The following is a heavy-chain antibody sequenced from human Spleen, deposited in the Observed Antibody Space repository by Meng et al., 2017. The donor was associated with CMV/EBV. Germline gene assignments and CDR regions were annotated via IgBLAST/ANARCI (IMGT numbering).Heavy chain of an antibody. V-gene: IGHV1-2*02. CDR3: ARDRDPRSTGWTREFDY. J-gene: IGHJ4*02. CDR2: ISTYSGGT. Sequence: ASVKVSCKASQYTFTGYYMHWVRQAPGQGLEWMGWISTYSGGTEYAQKFQGRVTMTTDTSTSIAYMELRSLRSDDTAVYFCARDRDPRSTGWTREFDYWGQGTLVTVSS. CDR1: QYTFTGYY. D-gene: IGHD6-19*01.